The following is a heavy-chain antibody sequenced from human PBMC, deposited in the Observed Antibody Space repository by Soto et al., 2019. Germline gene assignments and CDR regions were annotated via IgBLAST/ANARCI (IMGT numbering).Heavy chain of an antibody. CDR2: ISGDAHDT. D-gene: IGHD3-3*02. Sequence: EVHLLESAGGLVQPGGSLRISCAASGFVFSDYAMSWVRQAPGKGLEWLSAISGDAHDTYYAASVKGRFTISRDNSKNTLYLQMDCLRVEDTARYYCVKDAPQPFSDWGRGSLVTVSS. J-gene: IGHJ4*02. CDR1: GFVFSDYA. CDR3: VKDAPQPFSD. V-gene: IGHV3-23*01.